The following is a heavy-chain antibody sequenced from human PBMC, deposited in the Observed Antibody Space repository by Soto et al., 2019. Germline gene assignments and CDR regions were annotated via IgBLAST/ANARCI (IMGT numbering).Heavy chain of an antibody. Sequence: VGSLRLSCAAPGFTFSSYGMHWVRQAPGKGLEWVAVISYDGSNKYYADSVKGRFTISRDNSKNTLYLQMNSLRAEDTAVYYCAKDVAAAATEYYYYGMDVWGQGTTVTVSS. CDR2: ISYDGSNK. V-gene: IGHV3-30*18. CDR3: AKDVAAAATEYYYYGMDV. J-gene: IGHJ6*02. CDR1: GFTFSSYG. D-gene: IGHD6-13*01.